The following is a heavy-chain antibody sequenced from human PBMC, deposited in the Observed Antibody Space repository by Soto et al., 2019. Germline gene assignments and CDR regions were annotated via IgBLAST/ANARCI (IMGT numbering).Heavy chain of an antibody. CDR2: IYYSGST. CDR1: GGSISSSSYY. CDR3: ATRSSPIYYYYYYMDV. J-gene: IGHJ6*03. V-gene: IGHV4-39*01. Sequence: SETLSLTCTVSGGSISSSSYYWGWIRQPPGKGLEWIGSIYYSGSTYYNPSLKSRVTISVDTSKNQFSLKLSSVTAADTAVYYFATRSSPIYYYYYYMDVWGKGTTVTVSS.